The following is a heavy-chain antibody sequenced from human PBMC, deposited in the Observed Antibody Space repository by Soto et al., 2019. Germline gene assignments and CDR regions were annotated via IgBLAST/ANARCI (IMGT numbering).Heavy chain of an antibody. D-gene: IGHD2-2*01. J-gene: IGHJ4*02. CDR3: ASDCSSTSCYSLDY. CDR1: GYTFTVCY. V-gene: IGHV1-46*03. Sequence: QVQLVQSGAEVKKPGASVKVSCKASGYTFTVCYMHWVRQAPGQGLEWMGIIKPSGGRTSNAQKVQGRGTMTRDTSKSTVYMELSSMRSEDTDVYYCASDCSSTSCYSLDYWGQGTLVTVSS. CDR2: IKPSGGRT.